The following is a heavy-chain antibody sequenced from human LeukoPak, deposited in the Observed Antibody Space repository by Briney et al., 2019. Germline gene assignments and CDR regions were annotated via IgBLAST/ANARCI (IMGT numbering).Heavy chain of an antibody. J-gene: IGHJ6*03. Sequence: ASVKVSCKASGYTFTGYYMHWVRQAPGQGLEWMGWINPNSGGTNYAQKFQGRVTMTRDTSISTAYMELSRLRSDDTAVYYCGSSIPRRIAAQLHFYYYYYMDVWGKGTTVTVSS. CDR2: INPNSGGT. CDR3: GSSIPRRIAAQLHFYYYYYMDV. D-gene: IGHD6-6*01. CDR1: GYTFTGYY. V-gene: IGHV1-2*02.